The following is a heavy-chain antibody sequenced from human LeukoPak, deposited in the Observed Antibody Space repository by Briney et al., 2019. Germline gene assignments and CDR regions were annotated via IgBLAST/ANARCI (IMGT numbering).Heavy chain of an antibody. CDR3: ARRGGGRYLEDKNFDY. J-gene: IGHJ4*02. CDR1: GGSISSSNW. Sequence: SGTLSLTCAVSGGSISSSNWWSWVRQPPGKGLEWIGEIYHSGSTNYNPSLKSRVTISVDKSKNQFSLKLSSVTAADTAVYYCARRGGGRYLEDKNFDYWGQGTLVTVSS. D-gene: IGHD6-19*01. V-gene: IGHV4-4*02. CDR2: IYHSGST.